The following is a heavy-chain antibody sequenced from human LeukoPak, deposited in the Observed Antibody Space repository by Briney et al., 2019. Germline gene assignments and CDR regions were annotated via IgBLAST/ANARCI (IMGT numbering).Heavy chain of an antibody. CDR3: ARLGTGIAGNAHFLDDY. Sequence: TSETLSLTCTVSGGSINSYYWSWIRQPPEKGLEWVGYIHYSGSTNYNPSLKSRVTISVDTSKNQFSLKLSSVTAADTAVYYCARLGTGIAGNAHFLDDYWGQGTLVTVSS. V-gene: IGHV4-59*08. D-gene: IGHD1-20*01. J-gene: IGHJ4*02. CDR1: GGSINSYY. CDR2: IHYSGST.